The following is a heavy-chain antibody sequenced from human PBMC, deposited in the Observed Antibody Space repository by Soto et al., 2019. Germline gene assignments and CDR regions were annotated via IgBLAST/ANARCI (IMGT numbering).Heavy chain of an antibody. CDR3: ARALTYSSGVDFQH. J-gene: IGHJ1*01. D-gene: IGHD3-22*01. Sequence: LRLSCAASGFTFSSYSMNWVRQAPGKGLEWVSSISSSSSYIYYADSVKGRFTISRDNAKNSLYLQMNSLRAEDTAVYYCARALTYSSGVDFQHWGQGTLVTVSS. V-gene: IGHV3-21*01. CDR2: ISSSSSYI. CDR1: GFTFSSYS.